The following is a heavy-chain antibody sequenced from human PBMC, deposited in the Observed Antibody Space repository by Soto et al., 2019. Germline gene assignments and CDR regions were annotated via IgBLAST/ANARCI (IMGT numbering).Heavy chain of an antibody. D-gene: IGHD6-13*01. CDR1: GFTFSSYG. CDR3: ASTSSSWYGGIDY. Sequence: QVQLVESGGGVVQPGRSLRLSCAASGFTFSSYGMHWVRQAPGKGLEWVAVIWCDGSNKDYADSVKGRFTISRDNSKNTLYLQMNSLRAEDTAVYYCASTSSSWYGGIDYWGQGTLVTVSS. V-gene: IGHV3-33*01. J-gene: IGHJ4*02. CDR2: IWCDGSNK.